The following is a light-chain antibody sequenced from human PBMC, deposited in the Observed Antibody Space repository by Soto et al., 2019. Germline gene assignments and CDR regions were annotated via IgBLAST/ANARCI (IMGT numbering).Light chain of an antibody. CDR1: QTLGSSY. V-gene: IGKV3-20*01. CDR2: GAS. CDR3: QQYGGSPWT. J-gene: IGKJ1*01. Sequence: EIVLTQSPGTLSVSPGERATLSCRASQTLGSSYVAWYQQTPGQAPRLLIYGASSRAIDIPDRFTGSGSGTDFTLTISSLEPEDFAVYYCQQYGGSPWTFGQGT.